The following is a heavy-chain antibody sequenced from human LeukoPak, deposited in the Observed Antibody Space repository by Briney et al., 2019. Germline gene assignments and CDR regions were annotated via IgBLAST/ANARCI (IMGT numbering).Heavy chain of an antibody. CDR2: LSGSGIST. Sequence: GGSLRLSCAASGFLFSSYAMSWVRQAPGKGLEWVSALSGSGISTYYADSVKGRFTISRDNSKNTVYLQMESLRAEDTAMYYCAKRSIVAANTTWGQGTLVTVSS. D-gene: IGHD6-13*01. J-gene: IGHJ4*02. CDR1: GFLFSSYA. V-gene: IGHV3-23*01. CDR3: AKRSIVAANTT.